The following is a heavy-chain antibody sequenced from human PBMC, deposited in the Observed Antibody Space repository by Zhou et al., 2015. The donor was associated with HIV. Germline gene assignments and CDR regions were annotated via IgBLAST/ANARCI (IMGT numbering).Heavy chain of an antibody. CDR1: GGTFSSYA. J-gene: IGHJ4*02. D-gene: IGHD3-10*01. Sequence: QVQLVQSGAEVKKPGSSVKVSCKASGGTFSSYAISWVRQAPGQGLEWMGGIIPIFGTANYAQKFQGRVTITADESTSTAYMELSSLRSEDTAVYYCARERYYYGSGTNYNLRQNFDYWGQGTLVTVSS. CDR3: ARERYYYGSGTNYNLRQNFDY. V-gene: IGHV1-69*01. CDR2: IIPIFGTA.